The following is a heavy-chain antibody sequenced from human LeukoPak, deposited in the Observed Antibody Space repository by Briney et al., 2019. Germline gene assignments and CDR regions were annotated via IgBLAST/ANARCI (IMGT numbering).Heavy chain of an antibody. D-gene: IGHD3-16*01. CDR1: GVTLSSYA. CDR2: ISSSGSGGNT. J-gene: IGHJ3*02. CDR3: AKALTRWAFDM. V-gene: IGHV3-23*01. Sequence: GGSLRLSCAASGVTLSSYAMSWARQAPGKGLEWVSGISSSGSGGNTYYADSVKGRFTISRDSSKNTLFLHMNTLRAEDTAIYYCAKALTRWAFDMWGQGTMVTVSS.